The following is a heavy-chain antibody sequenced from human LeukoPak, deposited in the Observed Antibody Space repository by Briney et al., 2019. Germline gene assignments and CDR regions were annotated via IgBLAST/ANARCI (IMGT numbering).Heavy chain of an antibody. D-gene: IGHD3-10*01. CDR2: INPSGGST. CDR3: ARYSTMAGLDY. CDR1: GYTFTSYY. J-gene: IGHJ4*02. V-gene: IGHV1-46*01. Sequence: ASVKVSCKASGYTFTSYYMHWVRQAPGQGLEWMGIINPSGGSTSYAQKFQGRVTMTRDTSTSTVYMELSRLRSDDTAVYYCARYSTMAGLDYWGQGTLVTVSS.